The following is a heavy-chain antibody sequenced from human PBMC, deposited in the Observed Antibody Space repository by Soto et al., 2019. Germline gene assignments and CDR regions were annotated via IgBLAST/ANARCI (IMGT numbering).Heavy chain of an antibody. V-gene: IGHV4-4*07. Sequence: SETLSLTCIVSGGSISEKYWNWVRQPPGKGLEWIGLIFAIGHTDYNPSLKSRVTMSVDASKNPFSLRLTSMTAADTAVYYCVASLAASGLNWLDPWGRGTLVTVSS. CDR1: GGSISEKY. J-gene: IGHJ5*02. CDR3: VASLAASGLNWLDP. CDR2: IFAIGHT. D-gene: IGHD6-13*01.